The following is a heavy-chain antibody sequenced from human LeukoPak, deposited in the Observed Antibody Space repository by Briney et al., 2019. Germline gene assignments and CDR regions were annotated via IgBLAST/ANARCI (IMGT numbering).Heavy chain of an antibody. CDR1: GYTFTDYY. D-gene: IGHD4-17*01. J-gene: IGHJ4*02. CDR2: INPNSGGT. Sequence: ASVKVSCKASGYTFTDYYIHWVRQAPGQGLEWMGWINPNSGGTNYAPRFQGRVTMTTDTSTSTAYMELRSLRSDDTAVYYCARATVTIDYWGQGTLVTVSS. V-gene: IGHV1-2*02. CDR3: ARATVTIDY.